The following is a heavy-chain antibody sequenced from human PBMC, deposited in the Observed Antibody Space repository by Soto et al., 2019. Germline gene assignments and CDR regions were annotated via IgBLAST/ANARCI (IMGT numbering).Heavy chain of an antibody. V-gene: IGHV3-74*01. D-gene: IGHD5-18*01. CDR3: ARVSKGPYRGYSYGYSSNAFDI. J-gene: IGHJ3*02. CDR2: INSDGSST. Sequence: GGALRLSCAASGLAFSSCWMHWVRQAPGKGLGWVSRINSDGSSTSYADSVKGRFTISRDNAKNTLYLQMNSLRAEDTAVYYCARVSKGPYRGYSYGYSSNAFDIWGQGTMVTVSS. CDR1: GLAFSSCW.